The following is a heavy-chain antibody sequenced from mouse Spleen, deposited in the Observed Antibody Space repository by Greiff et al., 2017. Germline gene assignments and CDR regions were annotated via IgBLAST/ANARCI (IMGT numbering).Heavy chain of an antibody. CDR1: GFTFSDYG. D-gene: IGHD2-14*01. CDR2: ISSGSSTI. CDR3: ANSYYRYDEAWFAY. V-gene: IGHV5-17*01. Sequence: DVKLVESGGGLVKPGGSLKLSCAASGFTFSDYGMHWVRQAPEKGLEWVAYISSGSSTIYYADTVKGRFTISRDNAKNTLFLQMTSLRSEDTAMYYCANSYYRYDEAWFAYWGQGTLVTVSA. J-gene: IGHJ3*01.